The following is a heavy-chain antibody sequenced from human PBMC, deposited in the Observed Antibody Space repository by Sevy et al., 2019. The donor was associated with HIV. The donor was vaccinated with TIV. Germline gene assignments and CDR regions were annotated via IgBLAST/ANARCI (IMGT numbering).Heavy chain of an antibody. CDR1: GFTFSTFG. J-gene: IGHJ2*01. Sequence: GGSLRLSCAASGFTFSTFGIHWVRQAPGKGLEWVATIFSDGTTKYYADSVKGRFAISRDNSKSTVYLQLNRLRADDTALYSCARASGSDWYFDLWGRGTLVTVSS. D-gene: IGHD1-26*01. CDR2: IFSDGTTK. CDR3: ARASGSDWYFDL. V-gene: IGHV3-33*01.